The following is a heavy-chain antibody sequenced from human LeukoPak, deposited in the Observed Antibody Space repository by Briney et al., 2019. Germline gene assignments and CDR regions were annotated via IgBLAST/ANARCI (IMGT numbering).Heavy chain of an antibody. D-gene: IGHD6-6*01. J-gene: IGHJ6*03. CDR1: GGSISSYY. CDR3: ARRWTSSSPSYNYYYMDV. V-gene: IGHV4-59*08. CDR2: ISYSGST. Sequence: SETLSLTCTVSGGSISSYYRSWIRQPPGKGLEWIGYISYSGSTTYNPSLKSRVTILVDTSKNQFSLKLSSVTAADTAVYFCARRWTSSSPSYNYYYMDVWGKGTTVTVSS.